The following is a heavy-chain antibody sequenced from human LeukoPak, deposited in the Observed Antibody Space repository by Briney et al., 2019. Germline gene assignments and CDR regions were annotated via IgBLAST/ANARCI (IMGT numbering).Heavy chain of an antibody. V-gene: IGHV3-7*05. CDR2: IKQDGEAK. J-gene: IGHJ4*02. CDR1: KFTFSNYW. CDR3: ARWELGFDFDY. Sequence: PGGYLRLSCGASKFTFSNYWMTWVRQAPGKGLEWVATIKQDGEAKHYVDSVKGRFTISRDNAKNSLYLQMNRLRAEDTAVYYCARWELGFDFDYWGQGTLVTVSS. D-gene: IGHD1-26*01.